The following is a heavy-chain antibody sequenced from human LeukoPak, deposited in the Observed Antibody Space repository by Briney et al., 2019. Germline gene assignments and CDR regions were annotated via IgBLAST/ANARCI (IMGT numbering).Heavy chain of an antibody. CDR3: ARAVQPWGTIFGVVTERGRGYYYYYMDV. CDR2: ISAYNGNT. V-gene: IGHV1-18*01. D-gene: IGHD3-3*01. Sequence: GASVKVSCKASGYTFTSYGISWVRQAPGQGLEWMGWISAYNGNTNYAQKLQGRVTMTTDTSTSTAYMELRSLRSDDTAVYYCARAVQPWGTIFGVVTERGRGYYYYYMDVWGKGTTVTVSS. CDR1: GYTFTSYG. J-gene: IGHJ6*03.